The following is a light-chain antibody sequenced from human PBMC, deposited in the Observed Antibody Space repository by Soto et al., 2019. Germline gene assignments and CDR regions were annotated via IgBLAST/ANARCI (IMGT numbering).Light chain of an antibody. CDR1: SSNIGSNT. CDR2: SNN. J-gene: IGLJ2*01. V-gene: IGLV1-44*01. CDR3: AAWDDSLNGQVV. Sequence: QPVLTQPPSASGTPGQRVTISCSGSSSNIGSNTVNWYQQLPGTAPKLLIYSNNQRPSGVPDRFSGSKSGTSASLAISGLQSEDEAEYYCAAWDDSLNGQVVFGGGTKLTVL.